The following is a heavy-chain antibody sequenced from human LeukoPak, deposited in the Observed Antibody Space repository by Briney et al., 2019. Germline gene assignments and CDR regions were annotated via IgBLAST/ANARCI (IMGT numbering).Heavy chain of an antibody. D-gene: IGHD6-6*01. J-gene: IGHJ4*02. CDR2: IKTKTDGDRT. Sequence: GGSLRLSCVFSGFTFSNAWMSWIRQAPGKGLEWVGRIKTKTDGDRTDYAAPVEGRFTISRDDSKNTLSLQMNSLKTEDTAVYYCAGGPARIRYWGQGTLVTVSS. V-gene: IGHV3-15*01. CDR3: AGGPARIRY. CDR1: GFTFSNAW.